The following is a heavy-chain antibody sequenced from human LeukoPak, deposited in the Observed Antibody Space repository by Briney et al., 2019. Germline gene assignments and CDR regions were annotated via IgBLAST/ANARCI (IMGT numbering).Heavy chain of an antibody. V-gene: IGHV3-30*02. CDR1: GFSFSNSG. CDR3: ARQIKQWPVGYYYGMDV. CDR2: MRYDGSSK. D-gene: IGHD6-19*01. J-gene: IGHJ6*02. Sequence: GGSLRLSCAASGFSFSNSGMHWVRQAPGKGLEWVAFMRYDGSSKFYTDSVKGRFTISRDNSKNTLYLQMNSLRAEDTAVYYCARQIKQWPVGYYYGMDVWGQGATVTVSS.